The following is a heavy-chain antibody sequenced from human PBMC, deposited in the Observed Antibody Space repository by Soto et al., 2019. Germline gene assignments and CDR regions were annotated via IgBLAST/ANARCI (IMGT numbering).Heavy chain of an antibody. CDR3: ASSGRPGSNWFDP. V-gene: IGHV4-34*01. CDR2: INHSGST. Sequence: SETLSLTCAVYGGSFSGYYWSWIRQPPGKGLEWIGEINHSGSTNYNPSLKSRVTISVDTSKNQFSLKLSSVTAADTAVYYCASSGRPGSNWFDPWGQGTLVTVSS. D-gene: IGHD6-19*01. J-gene: IGHJ5*02. CDR1: GGSFSGYY.